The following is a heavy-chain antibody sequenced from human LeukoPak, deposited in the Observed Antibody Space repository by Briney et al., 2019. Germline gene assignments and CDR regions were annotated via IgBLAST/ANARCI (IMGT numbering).Heavy chain of an antibody. CDR2: IIPILDIA. V-gene: IGHV1-69*04. J-gene: IGHJ6*02. D-gene: IGHD3-10*01. Sequence: SVKVSCKASGGTFSSYAISWVRQAPGQGLECMGRIIPILDIATYAQKFQGRVTITADKSTSTAYMELSSLSSEDTAVYYCARDQGVTDPPPYGLDVWGQGTTVTASS. CDR1: GGTFSSYA. CDR3: ARDQGVTDPPPYGLDV.